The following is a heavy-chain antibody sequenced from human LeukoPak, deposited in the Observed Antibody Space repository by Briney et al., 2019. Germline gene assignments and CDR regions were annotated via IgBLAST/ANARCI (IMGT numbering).Heavy chain of an antibody. J-gene: IGHJ4*02. CDR2: ISYSGNT. V-gene: IGHV4-59*08. CDR3: ARHSSGYYYSPLDY. CDR1: GGSISNYF. D-gene: IGHD3-22*01. Sequence: SETLSLTCTVSGGSISNYFWSWIRQPPGKALEWIGYISYSGNTNYNPSLKSRVTISVDTSKSQFSLKLSAVTAADTAVYYCARHSSGYYYSPLDYWGQGTLVTVPS.